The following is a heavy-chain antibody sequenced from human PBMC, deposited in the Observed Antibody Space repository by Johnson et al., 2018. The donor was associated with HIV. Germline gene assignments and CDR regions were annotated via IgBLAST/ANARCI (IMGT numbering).Heavy chain of an antibody. Sequence: VQLLESGGGVVQPGGSLRLSCEASGFTFSNYAMNWVRQAPGKGLEWVAFIRFDGSIEHQRDSVKGRFSISRDNSKNTMYLQMNSLRPEDTAVYYCAKTLGYDSSDYHDGFDIWGHGTMVTVSS. CDR1: GFTFSNYA. J-gene: IGHJ3*02. CDR3: AKTLGYDSSDYHDGFDI. D-gene: IGHD3-22*01. CDR2: IRFDGSIE. V-gene: IGHV3-30*02.